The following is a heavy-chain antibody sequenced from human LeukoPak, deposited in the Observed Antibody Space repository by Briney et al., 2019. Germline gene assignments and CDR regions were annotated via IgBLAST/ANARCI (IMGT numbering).Heavy chain of an antibody. V-gene: IGHV4-34*01. Sequence: PSETLSLTCAVYGGSFSGYYWSWIRQPPGKGLEWIGEINHSGSANYNPSLKSRVTISVDTSKNQFSLKLSSVTAADTAVYYCARVVRGVIYYWGQGTLVTVSS. D-gene: IGHD3-10*01. CDR3: ARVVRGVIYY. CDR1: GGSFSGYY. CDR2: INHSGSA. J-gene: IGHJ4*02.